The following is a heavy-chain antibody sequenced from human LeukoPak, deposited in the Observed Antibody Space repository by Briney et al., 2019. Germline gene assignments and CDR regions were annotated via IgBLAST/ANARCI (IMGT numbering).Heavy chain of an antibody. CDR3: ARRYSNGWPYFDF. Sequence: SETLSLTCSVSGGSISRYYWSWIRQPPGGGLEWIGNIYYSGSTSYNPSLKSRVTISVDTSKNQFPLNLTSVTATDTAVYYCARRYSNGWPYFDFWGQGILVTVSS. CDR2: IYYSGST. J-gene: IGHJ4*02. D-gene: IGHD6-19*01. V-gene: IGHV4-59*08. CDR1: GGSISRYY.